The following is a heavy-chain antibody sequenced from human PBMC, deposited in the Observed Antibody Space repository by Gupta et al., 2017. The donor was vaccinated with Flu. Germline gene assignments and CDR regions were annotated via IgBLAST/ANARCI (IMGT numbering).Heavy chain of an antibody. Sequence: EVQLVQSGAEVKKAGESPKISCKGSGYSFTTYWIGWVRQMPGKGLEWMGIIYPGDSDTRYSPSFQGQVTISADKSINTAYLQWNSLKASDTAMYYCARRDHVIGTPGDYWGQGTLVTVSS. V-gene: IGHV5-51*01. J-gene: IGHJ4*02. CDR2: IYPGDSDT. D-gene: IGHD1-20*01. CDR3: ARRDHVIGTPGDY. CDR1: GYSFTTYW.